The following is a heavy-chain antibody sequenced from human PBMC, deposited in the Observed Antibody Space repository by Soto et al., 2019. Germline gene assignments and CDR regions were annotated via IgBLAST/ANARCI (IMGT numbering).Heavy chain of an antibody. J-gene: IGHJ3*02. D-gene: IGHD2-21*01. Sequence: QVQLVQSGAEVKKPGSSVKVSCKDSGGTFNTYSMFWVRQAPGQGLEWMGGIIPMLGVRNYAQRFQDRVTITADKSTATVHMELSSLRSEDTALYYCTIGSWSGEVFDIWGQGTMVTVSS. CDR1: GGTFNTYS. CDR3: TIGSWSGEVFDI. V-gene: IGHV1-69*02. CDR2: IIPMLGVR.